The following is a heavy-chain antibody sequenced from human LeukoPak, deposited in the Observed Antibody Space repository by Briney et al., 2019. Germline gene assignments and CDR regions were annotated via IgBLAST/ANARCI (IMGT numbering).Heavy chain of an antibody. CDR1: GGTFTSYA. D-gene: IGHD6-6*01. J-gene: IGHJ6*03. CDR2: IIPIFGTA. Sequence: GASVKVSCKASGGTFTSYAISWVRQAPGQGLEWMGGIIPIFGTANYAQKFQGRVTLTADKSTSTAYMELSSLRSEDTAVYYCARESPDEYSSSSGYYYYMDVWGKGTTVTVSS. V-gene: IGHV1-69*06. CDR3: ARESPDEYSSSSGYYYYMDV.